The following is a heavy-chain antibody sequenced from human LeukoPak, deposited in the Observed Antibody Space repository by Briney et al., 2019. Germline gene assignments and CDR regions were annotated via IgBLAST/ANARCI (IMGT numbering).Heavy chain of an antibody. Sequence: GGSLRLSCVASGLDFRSNAMKWVRQAPGKGLEWVAAVSGDGGAYYADSVKGRFTISRDTSKNTLYLQLNSLRAEDTALYYCAILYGDYGSYWGQGTLVTVSS. CDR1: GLDFRSNA. CDR2: VSGDGGA. J-gene: IGHJ4*02. D-gene: IGHD4-17*01. V-gene: IGHV3-23*01. CDR3: AILYGDYGSY.